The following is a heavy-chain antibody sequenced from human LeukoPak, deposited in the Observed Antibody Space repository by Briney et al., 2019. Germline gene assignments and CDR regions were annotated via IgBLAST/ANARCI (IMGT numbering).Heavy chain of an antibody. V-gene: IGHV3-48*01. J-gene: IGHJ4*02. CDR2: ISSSSSTI. CDR3: ARDSSLWFGKRFDY. CDR1: GFTFSSYS. D-gene: IGHD3-10*01. Sequence: PGGSLRLSCAASGFTFSSYSMNWVRQAPGKGLEWVSYISSSSSTIYYADSVKGRFTISRDNAKNSLCLQMNSLRAEDTAVYYCARDSSLWFGKRFDYWGQGTLVTVSS.